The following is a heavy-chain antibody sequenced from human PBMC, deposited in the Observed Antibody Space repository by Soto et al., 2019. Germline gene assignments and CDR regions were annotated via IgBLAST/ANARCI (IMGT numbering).Heavy chain of an antibody. Sequence: QVQLVQSGAEVKKPGSSVKVSCKASGGTFSSYTISWVRQAPGQGLEWMGRIIPILGIANYAQKFQGRVTITADNSTRTAYMELSSLRSEDTAVYYCARGVRAYYYDSSGYYPPLYYFDYWGQGTLVTVSS. CDR3: ARGVRAYYYDSSGYYPPLYYFDY. J-gene: IGHJ4*02. CDR2: IIPILGIA. V-gene: IGHV1-69*02. CDR1: GGTFSSYT. D-gene: IGHD3-22*01.